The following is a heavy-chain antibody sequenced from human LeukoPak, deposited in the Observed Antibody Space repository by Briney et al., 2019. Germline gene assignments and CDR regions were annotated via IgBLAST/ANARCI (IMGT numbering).Heavy chain of an antibody. CDR2: IRYDGSNK. J-gene: IGHJ3*02. CDR1: GFTFSSYG. CDR3: AKTYYYGSGSHHDAFDI. V-gene: IGHV3-30*02. Sequence: PGGSLRLSXAASGFTFSSYGMHWVCQAPGKGLEWVAFIRYDGSNKYYADSVKGRFTISRDNSKNTLYLQMNSLRAEDTAVYYCAKTYYYGSGSHHDAFDIWGQGTMVTVSS. D-gene: IGHD3-10*01.